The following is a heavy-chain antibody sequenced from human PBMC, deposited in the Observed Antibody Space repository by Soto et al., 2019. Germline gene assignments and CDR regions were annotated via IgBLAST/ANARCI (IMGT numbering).Heavy chain of an antibody. D-gene: IGHD2-21*01. CDR3: ARDKVIDYYGMDV. CDR1: GGAISSYY. V-gene: IGHV4-59*01. Sequence: PSDPLSPTFTVLGGAISSYYWSWIRQPPGKGLEWIGYIYYSGSTNYNPSLKSRVTISVDTSKNRFSLKLSSVTDADTAVYYCARDKVIDYYGMDVWGQGTTVTVSS. J-gene: IGHJ6*02. CDR2: IYYSGST.